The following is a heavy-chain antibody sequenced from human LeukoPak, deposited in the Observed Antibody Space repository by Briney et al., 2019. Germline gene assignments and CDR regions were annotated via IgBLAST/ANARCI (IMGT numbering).Heavy chain of an antibody. D-gene: IGHD5-24*01. V-gene: IGHV1-18*01. CDR3: ARAGQMTTPYFDY. J-gene: IGHJ4*02. CDR1: GYTLTTYA. Sequence: ASVKVSCKASGYTLTTYAISWLRQAPGQGLEWMGWITTHNGHTNYAQNLQGRVTMTTDTSTSTAYMDLRSLRTDDTAVYYCARAGQMTTPYFDYWGQGTLVTVSS. CDR2: ITTHNGHT.